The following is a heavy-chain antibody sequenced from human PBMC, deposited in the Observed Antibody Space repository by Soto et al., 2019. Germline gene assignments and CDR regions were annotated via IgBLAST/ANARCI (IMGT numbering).Heavy chain of an antibody. CDR1: GFTFSSYA. Sequence: EVQLLESGGGLVQPGGSLRLSCAASGFTFSSYAMSWVRQAPGKGLEWVSAISGSGGSTYYADSVKGRFTISRDNSKNTLYLQMNSLRAEDTAVYYCAKAADGTMVRNNWFDPWGQGTLVTVSS. CDR2: ISGSGGST. D-gene: IGHD3-10*01. CDR3: AKAADGTMVRNNWFDP. J-gene: IGHJ5*02. V-gene: IGHV3-23*01.